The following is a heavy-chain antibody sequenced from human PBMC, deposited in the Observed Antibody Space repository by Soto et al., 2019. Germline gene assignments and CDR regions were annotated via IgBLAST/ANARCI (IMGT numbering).Heavy chain of an antibody. CDR3: ARHGHWAPLDD. CDR2: TYHRRNT. J-gene: IGHJ4*02. CDR1: GGSLDSSDFY. Sequence: QLQLQESGPGLVKPSETLSLTCSVSGGSLDSSDFYWVWVRQPPGEGLEWIGSTYHRRNTYYSSSLGGRATLPVDTSKNQFSLRLGSVTAADTAVYYCARHGHWAPLDDWGQGTLVTVSS. D-gene: IGHD3-16*01. V-gene: IGHV4-39*01.